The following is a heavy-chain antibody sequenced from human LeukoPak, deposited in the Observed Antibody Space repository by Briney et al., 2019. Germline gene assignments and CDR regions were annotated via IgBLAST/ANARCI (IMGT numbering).Heavy chain of an antibody. J-gene: IGHJ5*02. D-gene: IGHD3-3*01. CDR1: GFTFSSYA. CDR2: IRGSGGST. Sequence: PGGSLRLSCAVSGFTFSSYAMRWVRQAPGKGLEWVSAIRGSGGSTYYADSVKGRFTISRDNSKNTLYLQMNRLRAEDTAVYYCAKQFWRTQRYNWFDPWGQGTLVTVSS. CDR3: AKQFWRTQRYNWFDP. V-gene: IGHV3-23*01.